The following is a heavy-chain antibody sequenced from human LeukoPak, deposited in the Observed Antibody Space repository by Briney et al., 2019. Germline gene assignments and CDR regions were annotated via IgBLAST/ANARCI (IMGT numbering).Heavy chain of an antibody. CDR1: GFTFRDYY. V-gene: IGHV3-11*01. D-gene: IGHD3-22*01. CDR2: IGGSGPTR. Sequence: PGGSLRLSCAASGFTFRDYYMTWIRQAPGKGLEWVSYIGGSGPTRYYADSVQGRFTISGDNAKNSLHLQMNNLRAEDTAVYYCARDRSGYYHGLDYWGQGTLVTVSS. CDR3: ARDRSGYYHGLDY. J-gene: IGHJ4*02.